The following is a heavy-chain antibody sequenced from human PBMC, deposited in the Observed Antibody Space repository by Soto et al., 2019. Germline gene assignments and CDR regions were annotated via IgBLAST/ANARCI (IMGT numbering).Heavy chain of an antibody. J-gene: IGHJ4*02. V-gene: IGHV3-9*01. Sequence: EVQLVESGGGLVQPGRSLRLSCAASGFNFEDYAMHWVRQAPGKGLEWVSGITWNSGRIGYADSVKGRFTISRNNAKNSLYLEMNSLRAEDTALYYCVKYYYYGSGSQYFDFWGQGTLVTVSS. CDR3: VKYYYYGSGSQYFDF. CDR1: GFNFEDYA. D-gene: IGHD3-10*01. CDR2: ITWNSGRI.